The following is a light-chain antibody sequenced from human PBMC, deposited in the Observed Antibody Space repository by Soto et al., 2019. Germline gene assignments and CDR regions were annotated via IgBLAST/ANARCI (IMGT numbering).Light chain of an antibody. Sequence: DIQMTQSPSFVSASVGDRVTITCRASQGISRWLAWYQQRPGKAPELLIYGASSLQSGVTSRFSGSGSGTDFTLTISSPQPEDFATYYCQQANSFPLTFGQGTRLEIK. CDR3: QQANSFPLT. J-gene: IGKJ5*01. CDR1: QGISRW. CDR2: GAS. V-gene: IGKV1-12*01.